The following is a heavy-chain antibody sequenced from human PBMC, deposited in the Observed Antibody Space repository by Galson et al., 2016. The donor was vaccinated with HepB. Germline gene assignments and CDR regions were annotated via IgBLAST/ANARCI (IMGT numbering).Heavy chain of an antibody. CDR1: GFTFSSYW. CDR2: INSDGSNT. D-gene: IGHD2-21*01. J-gene: IGHJ1*01. V-gene: IGHV3-74*01. Sequence: SLRLSCAASGFTFSSYWMHWVRQAPGKGLVWVSRINSDGSNTGYADSVKGRFTVSRDNAKNTLYLQMNSLRSADTAVYYCLVVSQRWGQGTLVTVSS. CDR3: LVVSQR.